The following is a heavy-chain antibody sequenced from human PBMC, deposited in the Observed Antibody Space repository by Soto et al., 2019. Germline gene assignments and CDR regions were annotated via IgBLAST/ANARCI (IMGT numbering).Heavy chain of an antibody. CDR3: ARDDMDV. V-gene: IGHV4-39*07. J-gene: IGHJ6*03. Sequence: SETLSVTCTVSGGSISSSSYYWSWIRQPPGKGLEWIGSINHSGSTYYNPSLKSRVTISVDTSKNQFSLKLSSVTAADTAVYYCARDDMDVWGKGTTVTVSS. CDR2: INHSGST. CDR1: GGSISSSSYY.